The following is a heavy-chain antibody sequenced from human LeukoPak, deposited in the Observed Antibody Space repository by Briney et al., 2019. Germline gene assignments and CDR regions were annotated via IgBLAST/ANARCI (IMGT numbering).Heavy chain of an antibody. V-gene: IGHV4-38-2*02. J-gene: IGHJ4*02. D-gene: IGHD1-26*01. CDR1: GYSISSGYD. Sequence: SETLSLTCTVSGYSISSGYDWGWMRQAPGKGLEWIGSMYYRGSTYHNPSLKSRVTISVDTSKNQFSLKLSSVTAADTAVYYCATTTIRLGYWGQGTLVTVSP. CDR2: MYYRGST. CDR3: ATTTIRLGY.